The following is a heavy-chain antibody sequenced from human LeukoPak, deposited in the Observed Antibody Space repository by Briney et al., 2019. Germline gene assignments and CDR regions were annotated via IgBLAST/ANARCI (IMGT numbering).Heavy chain of an antibody. Sequence: GAAVKVSCKAAAYTFTSCGSSLVRQPPGQGLERMGCISTYNGNTNYAQKLKGRVTMTTDTSTSTAYTKLRSLRSDDTAVYYCARDWYSSSWYWDWWGQGTLVTVSS. CDR2: ISTYNGNT. CDR3: ARDWYSSSWYWDW. D-gene: IGHD6-13*01. V-gene: IGHV1-18*01. CDR1: AYTFTSCG. J-gene: IGHJ4*02.